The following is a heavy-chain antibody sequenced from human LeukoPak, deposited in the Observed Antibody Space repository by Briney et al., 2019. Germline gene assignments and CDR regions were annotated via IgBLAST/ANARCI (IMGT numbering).Heavy chain of an antibody. J-gene: IGHJ4*02. CDR1: GFTFSSYS. CDR2: ISSTGSYI. Sequence: GGSLRLSCAASGFTFSSYSMNWVRQAPGKGLEWVSSISSTGSYIYYADSVKGRFTISRDNAKNSLYLQMNSLRAEDTAVYYCVPDIVLMVYAYWGQGTLVTVSS. CDR3: VPDIVLMVYAY. D-gene: IGHD2-8*01. V-gene: IGHV3-21*01.